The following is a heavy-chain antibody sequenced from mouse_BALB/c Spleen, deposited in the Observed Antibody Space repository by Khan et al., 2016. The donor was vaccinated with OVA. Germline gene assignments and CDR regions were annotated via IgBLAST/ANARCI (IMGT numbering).Heavy chain of an antibody. CDR2: IWAGGST. CDR1: GFSLTSYS. V-gene: IGHV2-9*02. J-gene: IGHJ1*01. CDR3: ARDTTVESYWYFDV. Sequence: QVQLKESGPGLVAPSQSLSITCTVSGFSLTSYSVHWVRQPPGKGLEWLGVIWAGGSTNYNSALLSRLSISKDNSKSQVFLKMNSLQTDDTAMYYCARDTTVESYWYFDVWGAGTTVTVSS. D-gene: IGHD1-1*01.